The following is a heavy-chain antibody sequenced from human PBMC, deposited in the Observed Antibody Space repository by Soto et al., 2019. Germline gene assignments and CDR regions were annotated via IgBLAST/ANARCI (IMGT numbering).Heavy chain of an antibody. CDR3: ARDLLMGFDY. V-gene: IGHV3-30-3*01. CDR1: GFTFSSYA. CDR2: ISYDGSNK. J-gene: IGHJ4*02. Sequence: QVQLVESGGGVVQPGRSLRLSCAASGFTFSSYAMHWVRQAPGKGLEWVAVISYDGSNKYYADSVKGRFTISRDNSKNTLYLQMNSLRAEDTAVYYCARDLLMGFDYWGQGTLVTVSS.